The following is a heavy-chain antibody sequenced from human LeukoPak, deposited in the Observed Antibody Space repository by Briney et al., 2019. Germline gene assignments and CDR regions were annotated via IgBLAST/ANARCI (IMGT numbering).Heavy chain of an antibody. CDR1: GYTFTSYG. V-gene: IGHV1-18*01. CDR2: ISAYNGNT. D-gene: IGHD6-19*01. J-gene: IGHJ5*02. CDR3: AREPGWQWLGPGEFQGFVP. Sequence: ALVRDSCKASGYTFTSYGISWVRQAPGQGLAWMGWISAYNGNTNYAQTLQGRVTMTTDTSRSTAYMELRSLRSDDTAVYYCAREPGWQWLGPGEFQGFVPWGQGTLVTVSS.